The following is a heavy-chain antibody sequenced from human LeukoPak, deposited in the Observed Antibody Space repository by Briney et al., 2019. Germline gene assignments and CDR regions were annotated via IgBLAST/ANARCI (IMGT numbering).Heavy chain of an antibody. CDR2: ISYDGSNK. CDR1: GFTFSRYG. D-gene: IGHD4-17*01. CDR3: AKDGYDDYGNV. V-gene: IGHV3-30*04. J-gene: IGHJ6*04. Sequence: GGSLRLSCAASGFTFSRYGMHWVRQAPGKGLEWVTAISYDGSNKYYADSVKGRFTISRDNSKNTVYLQMNSLRAEDTAVYYCAKDGYDDYGNVWGKGTTVTISS.